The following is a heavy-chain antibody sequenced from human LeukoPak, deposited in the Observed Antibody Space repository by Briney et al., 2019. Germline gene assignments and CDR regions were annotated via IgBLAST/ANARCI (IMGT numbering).Heavy chain of an antibody. V-gene: IGHV4-59*01. Sequence: SETLSLTCTVSGGSISSYYWSWIRKPPGKGLERMGHINYNESTNYNPSLTSRVTIPVDTSTNHFSLKLSPVPASVPAVYECVRTIGYFYAGGLFDRWRGGTLDTVSS. CDR3: VRTIGYFYAGGLFDR. J-gene: IGHJ2*01. D-gene: IGHD2/OR15-2a*01. CDR2: INYNEST. CDR1: GGSISSYY.